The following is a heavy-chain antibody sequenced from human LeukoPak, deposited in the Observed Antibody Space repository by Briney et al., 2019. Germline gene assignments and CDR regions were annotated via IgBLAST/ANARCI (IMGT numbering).Heavy chain of an antibody. CDR2: IYYSGST. D-gene: IGHD4-17*01. CDR1: GGSISSGGYY. CDR3: ARRRYGDYEFYFDP. Sequence: PPETLSLTCTVSGGSISSGGYYWSWIRQHPGKGLEWIGYIYYSGSTNYNPSLKSRVTISVDTSKNQFSLKLSSVTAADTAVYYCARRRYGDYEFYFDPWGQGTLVTVSS. J-gene: IGHJ5*02. V-gene: IGHV4-61*08.